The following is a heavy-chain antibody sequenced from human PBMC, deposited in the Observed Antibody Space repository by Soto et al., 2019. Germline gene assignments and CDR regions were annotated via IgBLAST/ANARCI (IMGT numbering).Heavy chain of an antibody. CDR2: IYSGGST. CDR3: ALAPTDKHWAEYFQP. D-gene: IGHD1-1*01. Sequence: EVQLVESGGGLVQPGGSLRLSCSASGFTVSTNYMTWVRQAPGKGLEWVSTIYSGGSTYYADSVKGRFTISRDNSENTLSLQMNSLRDEDTAVYYCALAPTDKHWAEYFQPWGQGTLVTVSS. CDR1: GFTVSTNY. J-gene: IGHJ1*01. V-gene: IGHV3-66*01.